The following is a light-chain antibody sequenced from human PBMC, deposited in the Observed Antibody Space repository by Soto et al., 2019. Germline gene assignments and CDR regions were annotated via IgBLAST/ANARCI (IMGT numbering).Light chain of an antibody. CDR3: QQYHSFSFT. J-gene: IGKJ2*01. Sequence: DIQMTQSPSSLSASVGDRVTITCRASQSITYWLAWYQQKPGRAPKRLIYDVFHLQSGVPSRFSGSGSGTEFTLTISSRQPDDSATDYCQQYHSFSFTFGQGTKLEIK. CDR2: DVF. CDR1: QSITYW. V-gene: IGKV1-5*01.